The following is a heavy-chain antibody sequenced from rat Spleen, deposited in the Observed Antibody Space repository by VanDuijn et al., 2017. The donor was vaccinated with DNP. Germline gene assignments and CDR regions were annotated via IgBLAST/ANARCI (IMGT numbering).Heavy chain of an antibody. CDR3: ARHRTIMPYYYVMDA. V-gene: IGHV5-25*01. Sequence: EVQLVESGGGSVQPGGSLKLSCAASGFTFSNFYMAWVRQAPTKGLELVAYISSGGGLTYYRDSVKGRFTISRDNAQSTLYLQMDSLRSEDTATYYCARHRTIMPYYYVMDAWGQGASVTVSS. CDR1: GFTFSNFY. D-gene: IGHD1-12*01. J-gene: IGHJ4*01. CDR2: ISSGGGLT.